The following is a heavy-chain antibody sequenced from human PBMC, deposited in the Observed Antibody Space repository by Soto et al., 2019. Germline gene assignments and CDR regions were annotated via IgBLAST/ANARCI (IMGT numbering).Heavy chain of an antibody. CDR2: IDPSDSYT. Sequence: GESLKISCKGSGYSFTSYWISWVRQMPGKGLEWMGRIDPSDSYTNYSPSFQGHVTISADKSISTAYLQWSSLKASDTAMYYCARQGMDYSNLFPYYYYGMDVRGQGTTVTVSS. D-gene: IGHD4-4*01. CDR1: GYSFTSYW. CDR3: ARQGMDYSNLFPYYYYGMDV. V-gene: IGHV5-10-1*01. J-gene: IGHJ6*02.